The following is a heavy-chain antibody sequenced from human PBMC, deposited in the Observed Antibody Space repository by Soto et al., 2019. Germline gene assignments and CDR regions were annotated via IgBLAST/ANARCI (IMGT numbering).Heavy chain of an antibody. CDR1: GFTFSSYV. CDR3: AKVALYADAFDI. V-gene: IGHV3-33*05. D-gene: IGHD4-17*01. CDR2: ISYDGSNK. Sequence: RLSCAASGFTFSSYVVHWVRKTPGKGLEWVAVISYDGSNKYYADSVKGRFTISRDNSKNTLYLQMNRLRAEDTGFYYCAKVALYADAFDIWGQGTMVTVSS. J-gene: IGHJ3*02.